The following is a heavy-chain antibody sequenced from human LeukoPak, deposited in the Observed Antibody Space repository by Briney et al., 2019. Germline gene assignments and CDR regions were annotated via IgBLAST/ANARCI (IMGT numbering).Heavy chain of an antibody. D-gene: IGHD6-19*01. J-gene: IGHJ4*02. CDR1: GYTFTTYN. CDR2: ISGYNGNT. V-gene: IGHV1-18*01. CDR3: ARNRVAGTGYFDY. Sequence: ASVKVSCTASGYTFTTYNINWVRQAPGQGLEWMGWISGYNGNTNYAQKLQGRVTMTTDTSTSTAYMELRSLKSDDTAVHYCARNRVAGTGYFDYWGQGTLVTVSS.